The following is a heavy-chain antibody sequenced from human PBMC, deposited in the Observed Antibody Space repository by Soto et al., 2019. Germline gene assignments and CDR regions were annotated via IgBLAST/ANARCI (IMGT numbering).Heavy chain of an antibody. Sequence: EVQLVESGGGRVKPGGSLRLSCAASGFTFSSYSMNWVRQAPGKGLEWVSSISSSSSYIYYADSVKGRFTISRDNAKNSLYLQMNSLRAEDTAVYYWARYDLGKVRGSGGGYWGQGTLVTVSS. CDR1: GFTFSSYS. CDR2: ISSSSSYI. J-gene: IGHJ4*02. V-gene: IGHV3-21*01. D-gene: IGHD3-10*01. CDR3: ARYDLGKVRGSGGGY.